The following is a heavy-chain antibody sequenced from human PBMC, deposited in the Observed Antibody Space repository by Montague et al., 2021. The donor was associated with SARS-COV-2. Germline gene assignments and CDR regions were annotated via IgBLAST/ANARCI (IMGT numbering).Heavy chain of an antibody. CDR3: ARDTRIQLWFDRDYYYGVDV. Sequence: CAISGDSVSSHSAAWNWIRQSPSRGLEWLGRTYYRSKWYNDYAVSVKSRITINPDTSKNQFSLQLNSVTPEDTAVYYCARDTRIQLWFDRDYYYGVDVWGQGTTVTVSS. D-gene: IGHD5-18*01. J-gene: IGHJ6*02. V-gene: IGHV6-1*01. CDR2: TYYRSKWYN. CDR1: GDSVSSHSAA.